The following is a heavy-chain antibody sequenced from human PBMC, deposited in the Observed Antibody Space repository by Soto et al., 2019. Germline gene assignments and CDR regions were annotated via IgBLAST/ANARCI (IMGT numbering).Heavy chain of an antibody. Sequence: EVQRLDSGGGLVQPGGSLRLSCAASGFTFSGYALTWVRQAPGKGLEWVSAISGGGDATFYADSVKGRFTISRDNSKNTLYLQMNTLRAEDTAVYYCARKVSGSTGRPDLWYFDLWGRGTRVTVSS. CDR3: ARKVSGSTGRPDLWYFDL. V-gene: IGHV3-23*01. D-gene: IGHD3-10*01. J-gene: IGHJ2*01. CDR1: GFTFSGYA. CDR2: ISGGGDAT.